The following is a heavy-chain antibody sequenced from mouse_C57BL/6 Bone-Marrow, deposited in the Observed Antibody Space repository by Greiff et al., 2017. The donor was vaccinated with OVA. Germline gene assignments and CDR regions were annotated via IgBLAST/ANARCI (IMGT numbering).Heavy chain of an antibody. CDR1: GFTFSDYY. CDR3: ARRYSNYAWYFDV. J-gene: IGHJ1*03. V-gene: IGHV5-12*01. CDR2: ISNGGGST. Sequence: EVKLVESGGGLVQPGGSLKLSCAASGFTFSDYYMYWVRQTPEKRLEWVAYISNGGGSTYYPDTVKGRFTISRDNAKNTLYLQMSRLKSEDTAMYYCARRYSNYAWYFDVWGTGTTVTVSS. D-gene: IGHD2-5*01.